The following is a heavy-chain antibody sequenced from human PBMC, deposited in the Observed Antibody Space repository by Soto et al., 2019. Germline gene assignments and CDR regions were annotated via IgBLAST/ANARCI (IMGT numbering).Heavy chain of an antibody. CDR1: GFTFSSYA. CDR2: ISYDGSNK. CDR3: ARDPLWGTAMVLWYFDL. V-gene: IGHV3-30-3*01. D-gene: IGHD5-18*01. Sequence: ESGGGVVQPGRSLRLSCAASGFTFSSYAMHWVRQAPGKGLEWVAVISYDGSNKYYADSVNGRFTISRDNSKNTLYLQMNRLRAEDTAVYYCARDPLWGTAMVLWYFDLWGRGTLVTVSS. J-gene: IGHJ2*01.